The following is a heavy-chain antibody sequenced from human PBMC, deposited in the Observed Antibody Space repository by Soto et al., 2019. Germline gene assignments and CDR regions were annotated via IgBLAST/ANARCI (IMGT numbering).Heavy chain of an antibody. Sequence: QVQLVESGGGVVQPGRSLRLSCATSGFTFSNYGIHWVRQAPGKGLEWVAVIWSDGRNEYYADSVKGRFTISRDNSKNTVFLQMNSLRAEATAVYYCARDVDTSSHYGWFVPWGQGTLVTVSS. V-gene: IGHV3-33*01. CDR2: IWSDGRNE. CDR3: ARDVDTSSHYGWFVP. D-gene: IGHD3-22*01. CDR1: GFTFSNYG. J-gene: IGHJ5*02.